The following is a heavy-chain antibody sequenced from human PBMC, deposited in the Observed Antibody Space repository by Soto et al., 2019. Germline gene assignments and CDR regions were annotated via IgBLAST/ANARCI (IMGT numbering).Heavy chain of an antibody. V-gene: IGHV4-39*01. CDR1: GDSVISSPYY. J-gene: IGHJ4*02. Sequence: QLQLQESGPGLVKPSETLSLTCSVSGDSVISSPYYWGWIRQPPGKGLEWIATISFTGRTYYHPSIKSRVTISVDSSNNPFSLKLSSVTAAETAVYCCARRTLQRGCNGYGGTRGFDYWGQGTLVTVSS. CDR3: ARRTLQRGCNGYGGTRGFDY. D-gene: IGHD5-12*01. CDR2: ISFTGRT.